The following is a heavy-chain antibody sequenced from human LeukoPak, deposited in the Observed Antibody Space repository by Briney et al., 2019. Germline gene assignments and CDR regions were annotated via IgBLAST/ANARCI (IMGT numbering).Heavy chain of an antibody. D-gene: IGHD2-15*01. CDR2: MNPNSGNT. CDR3: ARNLEAALYDY. CDR1: GYTFTGYY. Sequence: ASVPVSFQASGYTFTGYYMHWVRPATGQGLAWVGWMNPNSGNTGYAQKFQGRVTMPRDTSISTAYMELSSLTAEDTAVYYCARNLEAALYDYWGQGTLVTVSS. J-gene: IGHJ4*02. V-gene: IGHV1-8*02.